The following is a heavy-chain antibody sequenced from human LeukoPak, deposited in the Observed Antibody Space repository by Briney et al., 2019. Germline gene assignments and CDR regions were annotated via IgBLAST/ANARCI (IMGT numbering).Heavy chain of an antibody. V-gene: IGHV3-23*01. J-gene: IGHJ6*03. CDR3: AKDTTAWWYHRAYMNV. CDR1: GFTFSSYA. CDR2: IGGSGDKT. Sequence: GGSLGLSCAASGFTFSSYAMSWVRQAPGGGLEWVSAIGGSGDKTYHADSVKGRFTISRDNSDNRVSLQMDSLRAEDTAVYFCAKDTTAWWYHRAYMNVWGKGTTVTVSS. D-gene: IGHD2-15*01.